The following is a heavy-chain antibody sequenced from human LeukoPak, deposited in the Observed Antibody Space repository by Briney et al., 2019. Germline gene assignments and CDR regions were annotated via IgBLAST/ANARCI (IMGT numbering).Heavy chain of an antibody. CDR3: AKDDRLGEGDAFDI. D-gene: IGHD3-16*01. CDR1: GFTFSNYA. Sequence: PGGSLRLSCAASGFTFSNYAMAWVRQAPGEGLEWVSSISATGGGTYYAESVKGRFTISRDNSRNTLYLQMNSLRAEDTAVYYCAKDDRLGEGDAFDIWGQGTMVTVSS. V-gene: IGHV3-23*01. CDR2: ISATGGGT. J-gene: IGHJ3*02.